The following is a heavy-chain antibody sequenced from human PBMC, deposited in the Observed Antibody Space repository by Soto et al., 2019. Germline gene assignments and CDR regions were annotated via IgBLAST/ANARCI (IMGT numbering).Heavy chain of an antibody. J-gene: IGHJ4*02. V-gene: IGHV1-69*13. CDR1: GYTFGIYS. Sequence: SVKVSCKASGYTFGIYSITWVRQAPGQGLEWLGGIIPIFGTANYAQKFQGRVTITADESTSTAYMELSSLRSEDTAVYYCARGAIVGATNYFDYWGQGTLVTVSS. CDR2: IIPIFGTA. D-gene: IGHD1-26*01. CDR3: ARGAIVGATNYFDY.